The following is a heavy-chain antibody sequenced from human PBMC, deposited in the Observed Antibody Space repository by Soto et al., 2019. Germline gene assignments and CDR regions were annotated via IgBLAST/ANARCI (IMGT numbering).Heavy chain of an antibody. CDR1: GDSISSSLYY. V-gene: IGHV4-39*07. J-gene: IGHJ5*02. CDR2: VYFNGDS. Sequence: SETLSLTCSVSGDSISSSLYYWGWIRQPPGKGLEWIGNVYFNGDSYSNPSLKSRAAISVDTSKNQFSLKLSSVTAADTAVYYCARVDDEGDWFDPWGQGTLVTVSS. CDR3: ARVDDEGDWFDP.